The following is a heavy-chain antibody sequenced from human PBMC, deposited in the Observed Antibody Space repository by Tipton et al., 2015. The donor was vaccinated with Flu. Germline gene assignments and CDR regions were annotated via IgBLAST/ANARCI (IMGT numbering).Heavy chain of an antibody. J-gene: IGHJ6*03. CDR2: IYYSGST. V-gene: IGHV4-59*12. D-gene: IGHD5-18*01. Sequence: TLSLTCAVSGGSISSYYWSWIRQPPGKGLEWIGYIYYSGSTNYNPSLKSRVTISVDTSKNQFSLKLSSVTAADTAVYYCARGGYSYVGYMDVWGKGTTVTVSS. CDR3: ARGGYSYVGYMDV. CDR1: GGSISSYY.